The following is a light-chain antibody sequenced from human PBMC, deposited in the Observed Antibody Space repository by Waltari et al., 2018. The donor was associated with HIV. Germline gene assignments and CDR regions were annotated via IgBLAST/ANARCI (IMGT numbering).Light chain of an antibody. CDR3: CSYAGSSFYV. J-gene: IGLJ1*01. V-gene: IGLV2-11*01. CDR1: SSDVGNYNY. CDR2: DVS. Sequence: QSALTRPRSVSGSLGQSVTISCTGTSSDVGNYNYVSWYQQDPGKAPKLILFDVSKRPSGVPDRFSGSKSGNTASLTISGLRVEDELDYYCCSYAGSSFYVFGGGTKVTVL.